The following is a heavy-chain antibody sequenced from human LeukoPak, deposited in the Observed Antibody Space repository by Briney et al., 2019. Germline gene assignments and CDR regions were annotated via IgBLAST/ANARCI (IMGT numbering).Heavy chain of an antibody. CDR3: ARRHLDSAGWTIDY. CDR2: ISGSSNTI. J-gene: IGHJ4*02. CDR1: GFTFSSYN. V-gene: IGHV3-48*01. Sequence: GESLKISCAASGFTFSSYNLNWVRQAPGKGLEWVSYISGSSNTIYYADSVKGRFTISRDNAKNSLYLQMNSLRAEDTAVYYCARRHLDSAGWTIDYWGQGTLVTVSS. D-gene: IGHD3-9*01.